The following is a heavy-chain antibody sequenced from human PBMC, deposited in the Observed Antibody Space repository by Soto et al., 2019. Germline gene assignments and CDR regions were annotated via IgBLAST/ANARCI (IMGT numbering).Heavy chain of an antibody. V-gene: IGHV1-18*01. CDR2: ISAYNGNT. D-gene: IGHD3-22*01. J-gene: IGHJ6*02. CDR3: ASGDDSSGYPYMDV. CDR1: GYTFTSYG. Sequence: ASVKVSCKASGYTFTSYGISWVRQAPGQGLEWMGWISAYNGNTNYAQKLQGRVTMTTDTSTSTAYMELRSLRSDDTAVYYCASGDDSSGYPYMDVWGQGTTVTVSS.